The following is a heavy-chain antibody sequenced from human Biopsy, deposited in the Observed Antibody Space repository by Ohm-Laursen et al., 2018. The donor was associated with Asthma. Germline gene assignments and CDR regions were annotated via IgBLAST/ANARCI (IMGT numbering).Heavy chain of an antibody. J-gene: IGHJ4*02. D-gene: IGHD3-3*01. CDR3: ARDFGGWYYFDN. Sequence: SDTLSFTCTVSGGSISGFYWSWIRQPPGKGLEWIGYIYYTGTTNYNPSLKSRVSISVDTSKNQFSLKLTSVTAADTAVYYCARDFGGWYYFDNWGQGSLVTVSS. CDR1: GGSISGFY. CDR2: IYYTGTT. V-gene: IGHV4-59*01.